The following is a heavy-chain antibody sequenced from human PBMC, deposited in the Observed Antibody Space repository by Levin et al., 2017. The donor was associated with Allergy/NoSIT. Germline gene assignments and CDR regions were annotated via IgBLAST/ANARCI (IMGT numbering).Heavy chain of an antibody. D-gene: IGHD2-15*01. CDR2: IYSGGDT. CDR3: ARAYCSGGTCYYRLYYFDL. Sequence: AGGSLRLSCAASGFTVSSNYMSWVRQAPGKGLEWVSVIYSGGDTYYADSVKGRFTISRDNSENTVYLQMNSLRAEDTAVYYCARAYCSGGTCYYRLYYFDLWGHGTLVTVSS. V-gene: IGHV3-53*01. CDR1: GFTVSSNY. J-gene: IGHJ4*01.